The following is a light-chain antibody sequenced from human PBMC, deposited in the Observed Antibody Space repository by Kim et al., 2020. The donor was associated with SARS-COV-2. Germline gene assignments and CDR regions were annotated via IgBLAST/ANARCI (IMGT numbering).Light chain of an antibody. J-gene: IGKJ2*01. CDR3: QKYDSVPYT. CDR1: QGIGHS. CDR2: STS. V-gene: IGKV1-27*01. Sequence: SASVGDRVTISCRASQGIGHSLAWYQQKPGKVPNLLIYSTSTLQSGVPARFSGSASGTNFTLTISALQPEDVATYYCQKYDSVPYTFGQGTKLEI.